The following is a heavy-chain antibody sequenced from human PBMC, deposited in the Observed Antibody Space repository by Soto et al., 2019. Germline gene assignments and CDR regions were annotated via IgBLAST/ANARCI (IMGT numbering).Heavy chain of an antibody. CDR1: GYTLTELS. CDR2: FDPEDGET. V-gene: IGHV1-24*01. D-gene: IGHD4-17*01. Sequence: ASVKVSCKVSGYTLTELSMHWVRQAPGKGLEWMGGFDPEDGETIYAQKFQGRVTMTEDTSTDTAYMELSSLRSEDTAVYYCATYPTPLTTVTDFDYWGQGTLVTVSS. CDR3: ATYPTPLTTVTDFDY. J-gene: IGHJ4*02.